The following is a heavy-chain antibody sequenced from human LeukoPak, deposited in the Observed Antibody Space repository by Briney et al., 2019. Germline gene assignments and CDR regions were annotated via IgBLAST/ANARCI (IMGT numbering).Heavy chain of an antibody. V-gene: IGHV3-74*01. CDR3: ARDPSSRAAAGRGDY. D-gene: IGHD6-13*01. CDR2: INSDGSIT. Sequence: GGSLRLSCAASGFTFTTYWMHWVRQAPGKGLVWVSHINSDGSITSYADSVKGRFTISRDNAKNTLYLQMNSLRAEDTAVYYCARDPSSRAAAGRGDYWGQGTQVTVSS. J-gene: IGHJ4*02. CDR1: GFTFTTYW.